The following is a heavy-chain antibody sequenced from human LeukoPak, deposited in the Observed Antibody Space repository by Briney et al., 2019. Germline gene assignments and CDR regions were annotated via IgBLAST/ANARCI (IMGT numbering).Heavy chain of an antibody. D-gene: IGHD6-19*01. Sequence: SETLSLTCAVSGGSISSVGYSWSWIRQPPRKGLEWIGYIYHSGSTYYNPSLKSRVTISVDRSKNQFSLKLSSVTAADTAVYYCATSREITGYSSGWYIYWGQGTLVTVSS. CDR1: GGSISSVGYS. V-gene: IGHV4-30-2*01. J-gene: IGHJ4*02. CDR3: ATSREITGYSSGWYIY. CDR2: IYHSGST.